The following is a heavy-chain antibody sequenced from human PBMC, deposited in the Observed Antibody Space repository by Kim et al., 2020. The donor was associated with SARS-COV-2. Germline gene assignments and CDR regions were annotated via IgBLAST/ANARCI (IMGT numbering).Heavy chain of an antibody. CDR2: IYPRDSDT. CDR1: GYNFPDFW. Sequence: GESLKISCKGFGYNFPDFWIGWVRQMPGKGLEWMGIIYPRDSDTRYSPSFQGQVTISADKSISAAYLQWSSLKASDTAMYYCARRGPHWNDEVFDLWGQGTPVTVSS. D-gene: IGHD1-1*01. V-gene: IGHV5-51*01. CDR3: ARRGPHWNDEVFDL. J-gene: IGHJ4*02.